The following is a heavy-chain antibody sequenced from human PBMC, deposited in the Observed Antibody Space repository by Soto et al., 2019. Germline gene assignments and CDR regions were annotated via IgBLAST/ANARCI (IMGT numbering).Heavy chain of an antibody. CDR3: ARRSSGWYFDY. Sequence: EVQLLESGGGLVQPGGSLRLSCAAPGFTFSNYAMNWVRQAPGKGLEWVSVISGSGGSTYYADSVKGRFTISRDNSKTTLYLQMNSLRGEDTAVYYCARRSSGWYFDYWGQGTLVTVFS. CDR2: ISGSGGST. J-gene: IGHJ4*02. D-gene: IGHD6-19*01. CDR1: GFTFSNYA. V-gene: IGHV3-23*01.